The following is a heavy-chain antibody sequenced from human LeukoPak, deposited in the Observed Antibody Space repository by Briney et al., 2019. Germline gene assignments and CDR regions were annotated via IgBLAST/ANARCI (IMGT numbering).Heavy chain of an antibody. CDR3: ARGRYYDFWSGYPDFDY. D-gene: IGHD3-3*01. CDR2: ISSSSSYI. V-gene: IGHV3-21*01. J-gene: IGHJ4*02. CDR1: GFTFSSYE. Sequence: PGGSLRLSCAASGFTFSSYEMNWVRQAPGKGLEWVSSISSSSSYIYYADSVKGRFTISRDNAKNSLYLQMNSLRAEDTAVYYCARGRYYDFWSGYPDFDYWGQGTLVTVSS.